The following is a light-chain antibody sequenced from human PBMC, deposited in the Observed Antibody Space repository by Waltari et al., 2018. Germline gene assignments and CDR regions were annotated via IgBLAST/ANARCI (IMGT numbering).Light chain of an antibody. Sequence: EIVLTQSPGTLSLSLGERATLSCRASQSVSRALAWYQQQPGQAPRLLIYGASTRATGIPDRFSGSGSGTDFSLTISRLEPDDFAVYYCQHYVRLPATFGQGTTVEI. CDR3: QHYVRLPAT. V-gene: IGKV3-20*01. CDR1: QSVSRA. CDR2: GAS. J-gene: IGKJ1*01.